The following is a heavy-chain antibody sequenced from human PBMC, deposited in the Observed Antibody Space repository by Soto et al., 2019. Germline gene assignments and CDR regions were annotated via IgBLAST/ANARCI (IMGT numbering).Heavy chain of an antibody. CDR2: ISSSSSYI. CDR1: GFTFSSYS. Sequence: GGSLRLSCAASGFTFSSYSMNWVRQAPGKGLEWVSSISSSSSYIYYADSVKGRFTISRDNAKNSLYLQMNSLRAEDTAVYYCARSGSSSGPNDAFDIWGQGTMVTVS. J-gene: IGHJ3*02. V-gene: IGHV3-21*01. D-gene: IGHD6-13*01. CDR3: ARSGSSSGPNDAFDI.